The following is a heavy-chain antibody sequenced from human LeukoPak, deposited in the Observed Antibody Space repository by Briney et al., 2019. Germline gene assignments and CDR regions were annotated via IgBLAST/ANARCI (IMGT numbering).Heavy chain of an antibody. D-gene: IGHD2-2*01. V-gene: IGHV4-59*01. J-gene: IGHJ6*02. CDR2: IYNSGST. Sequence: SETLSLTCTISGGSISSYYWSWIRQPPGKGLEGIGYIYNSGSTNYNPSLKSRVTISVDTSKNQVSLKLSSVTAADTAVYYCARFQSSSSWDYYYGLDVWGQGTTVTVSS. CDR3: ARFQSSSSWDYYYGLDV. CDR1: GGSISSYY.